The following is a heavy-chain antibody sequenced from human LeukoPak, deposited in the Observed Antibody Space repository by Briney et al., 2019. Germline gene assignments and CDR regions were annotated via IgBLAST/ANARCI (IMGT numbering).Heavy chain of an antibody. CDR3: ARGVGARNWFDP. CDR1: GYTFTGYY. V-gene: IGHV1-46*03. CDR2: INPSGGST. D-gene: IGHD1-26*01. Sequence: GASVKVSCKASGYTFTGYYMHWVRQAPGQGLEWMGIINPSGGSTSYAQKFQGRVTMTRDTSTSAVYMELSSLRSEDTAVYYCARGVGARNWFDPWGQGTLVTVSS. J-gene: IGHJ5*02.